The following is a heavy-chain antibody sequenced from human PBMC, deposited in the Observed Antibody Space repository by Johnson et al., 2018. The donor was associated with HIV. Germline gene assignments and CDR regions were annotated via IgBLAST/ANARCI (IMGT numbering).Heavy chain of an antibody. Sequence: VQLVESGGGLVQPGGSLRLSCATSGFTFSNYAMNWVRQAPGKGLEWVSAISGGGGGSTHYADSVKGRFTISRDNSKNTLYLQTNSLRAEDTAVYYCAKGSYYDSRTYGYAFDIWGQGTMVTVSS. CDR1: GFTFSNYA. CDR3: AKGSYYDSRTYGYAFDI. D-gene: IGHD3-22*01. CDR2: ISGGGGGST. V-gene: IGHV3-23*04. J-gene: IGHJ3*02.